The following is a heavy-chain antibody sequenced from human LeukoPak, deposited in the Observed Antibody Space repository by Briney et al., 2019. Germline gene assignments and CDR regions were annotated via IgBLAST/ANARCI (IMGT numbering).Heavy chain of an antibody. CDR2: ISHRGRT. D-gene: IGHD3-3*01. CDR3: ARIPLYFLEPFDY. CDR1: GGSASGYY. J-gene: IGHJ4*02. Sequence: SETLSLTCAVYGGSASGYYWSWIRPPPGKGLEWIGEISHRGRTNYNPSLKGRVTMSVDTPKNQFALKVNSVTAADTAVYYCARIPLYFLEPFDYWGQGILVTVSS. V-gene: IGHV4-34*01.